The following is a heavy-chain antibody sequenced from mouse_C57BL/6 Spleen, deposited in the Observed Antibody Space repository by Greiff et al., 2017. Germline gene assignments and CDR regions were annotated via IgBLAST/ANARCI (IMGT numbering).Heavy chain of an antibody. CDR1: GYSFTGYF. V-gene: IGHV1-20*01. CDR2: INPYNGAT. Sequence: VQLQQSGPELVKPGDSVKISCKASGYSFTGYFMNWVMQSHGKSLEWIGRINPYNGATFYNQKFKGQATLTVDKSSSTAHMGLRSLTSEDSAVYYCARWRYYGSSTPYYAMDYWGQGTSVTVSS. D-gene: IGHD1-1*01. CDR3: ARWRYYGSSTPYYAMDY. J-gene: IGHJ4*01.